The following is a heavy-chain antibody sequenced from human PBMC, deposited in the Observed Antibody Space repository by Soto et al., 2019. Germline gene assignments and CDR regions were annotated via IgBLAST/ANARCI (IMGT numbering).Heavy chain of an antibody. D-gene: IGHD1-1*01. CDR3: ARSSGDTWEQYYFDY. Sequence: EVQLLESGGGLVLPGGSLRLSCAASGFIFSDYSMSWVRQAPGKGLEWVSGISGRGGSTYYADSVKGRFTISRDSARNTLFLQMNSLRAEDTALYFCARSSGDTWEQYYFDYRGQGTLVPVSS. J-gene: IGHJ4*02. CDR1: GFIFSDYS. CDR2: ISGRGGST. V-gene: IGHV3-23*01.